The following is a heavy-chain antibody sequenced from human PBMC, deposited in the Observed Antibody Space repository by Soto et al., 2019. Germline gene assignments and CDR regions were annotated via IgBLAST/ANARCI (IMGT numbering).Heavy chain of an antibody. CDR1: GLTFSNYW. J-gene: IGHJ4*02. V-gene: IGHV3-74*01. CDR3: ARESSGYSSYFDY. Sequence: GGSLRLSCAGSGLTFSNYWIHWVRQAPGQGLAWVSRISRDGSSTTYADSVKGRFTTSRDFAKNKVYLQMNSLRAEDTAVYYCARESSGYSSYFDYWGQGTLVTVSS. CDR2: ISRDGSST. D-gene: IGHD5-12*01.